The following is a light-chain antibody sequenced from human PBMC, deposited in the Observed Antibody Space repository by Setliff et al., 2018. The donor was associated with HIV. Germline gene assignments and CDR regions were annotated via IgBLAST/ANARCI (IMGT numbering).Light chain of an antibody. CDR1: RSNIGAGYD. CDR3: LSFDINLCGL. Sequence: QSVLAQPPSLSGAPGQTVTISCTGNRSNIGAGYDVRWYQHLPGIAPKLLIYRNNHRPSGVPDRFSGSKSDSSASLVITGLQPEDEADYYCLSFDINLCGLFGGGTKVTVL. V-gene: IGLV1-40*01. J-gene: IGLJ2*01. CDR2: RNN.